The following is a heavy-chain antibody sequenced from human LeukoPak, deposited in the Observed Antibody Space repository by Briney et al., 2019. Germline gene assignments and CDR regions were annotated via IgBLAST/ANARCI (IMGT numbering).Heavy chain of an antibody. V-gene: IGHV3-21*06. CDR3: ARDRYGDSIRDWFDP. J-gene: IGHJ5*02. CDR2: ISGRSRYK. Sequence: PGGSLRLSCAASGFTFSSYSMNWVRQAPGKGLEWVSSISGRSRYKYYANSVKGRFTISRDNAKDSLFLQMTSLGADDTGVYYCARDRYGDSIRDWFDPWGQGTLVTVSS. D-gene: IGHD4-17*01. CDR1: GFTFSSYS.